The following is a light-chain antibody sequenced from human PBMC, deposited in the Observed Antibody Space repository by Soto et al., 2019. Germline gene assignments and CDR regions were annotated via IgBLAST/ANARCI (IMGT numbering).Light chain of an antibody. CDR3: QQYNSYSPWT. Sequence: DIQMTPSPSTLSASVGDTDTVTCRASQSVSSWLAWYQQKPGKAPKLLIYDASSLESGVPSRFSGSGSGTEFTLTISSLQPDDFATYYCQQYNSYSPWTFGQGTKVDIK. J-gene: IGKJ1*01. CDR1: QSVSSW. CDR2: DAS. V-gene: IGKV1-5*01.